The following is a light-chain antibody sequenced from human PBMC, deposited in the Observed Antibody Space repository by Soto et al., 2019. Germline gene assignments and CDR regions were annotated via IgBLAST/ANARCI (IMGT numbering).Light chain of an antibody. CDR2: DAS. CDR1: QSIGSW. J-gene: IGKJ1*01. CDR3: QQYSSYSWT. Sequence: DIQMTQSPSTLSASVGDRVTITFRASQSIGSWLAWYQQKPGKAPNLLIYDASTLESGVPSRFTGSASGTEFTLTISSLQPDDCATYYCQQYSSYSWTFGQGTKVDI. V-gene: IGKV1-5*01.